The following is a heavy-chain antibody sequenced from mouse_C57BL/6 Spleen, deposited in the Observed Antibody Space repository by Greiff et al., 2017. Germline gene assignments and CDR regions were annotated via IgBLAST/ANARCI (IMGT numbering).Heavy chain of an antibody. J-gene: IGHJ4*01. CDR3: ARWDYDSRYVDALDD. CDR1: GYAFTNYF. D-gene: IGHD1-1*01. CDR2: IYPGSGGT. Sequence: QVQLQQSGAELVRPGTSVKVSCKASGYAFTNYFIGWVKQRPGQGLEWIGVIYPGSGGTNSNEKFQGKATLTAAKSSRTAYMQLSSLTSEDSAVFFVARWDYDSRYVDALDDWGQGTPVTVSS. V-gene: IGHV1-54*01.